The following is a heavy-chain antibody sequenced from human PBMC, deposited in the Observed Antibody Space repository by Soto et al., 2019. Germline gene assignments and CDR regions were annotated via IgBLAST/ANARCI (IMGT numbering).Heavy chain of an antibody. D-gene: IGHD3-22*01. V-gene: IGHV4-59*01. Sequence: QVQLQESGPGLVKPSETLSLTCSVSNCSISSGYWTWIRQPPGKGLEWIGYIYYGGSINYNPSLISRVIISVDTAKNQFSLSLSSVTAADTAVYYCTGAYNDISGYSLDPWGQGTSVTVSS. CDR1: NCSISSGY. CDR2: IYYGGSI. J-gene: IGHJ5*02. CDR3: TGAYNDISGYSLDP.